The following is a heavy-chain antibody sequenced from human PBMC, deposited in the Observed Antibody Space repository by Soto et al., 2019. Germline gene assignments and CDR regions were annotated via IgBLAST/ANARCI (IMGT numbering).Heavy chain of an antibody. Sequence: EVQLVESGGGLVQPGGSLRLSCAASGFTFSSYSMNWVRQAPGKGLEWVSYISSSSSTIYYADSVKGRFTISRDNAKNSLYLQMNSLRDEDTAVYYCARWGEYYDFWSGSALSSMAVWGQGTTVTVSS. D-gene: IGHD3-3*01. V-gene: IGHV3-48*02. CDR2: ISSSSSTI. CDR1: GFTFSSYS. J-gene: IGHJ6*02. CDR3: ARWGEYYDFWSGSALSSMAV.